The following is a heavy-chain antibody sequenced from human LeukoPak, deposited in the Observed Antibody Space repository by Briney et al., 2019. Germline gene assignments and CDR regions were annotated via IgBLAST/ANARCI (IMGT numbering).Heavy chain of an antibody. D-gene: IGHD1-1*01. CDR1: GGSISSGGYY. Sequence: SETLSLTCTVSGGSISSGGYYWSWIRQHPEKGLEWIGFIYSSGSTKYNPSLESRVTISVDTSENQFSLKLSSLTDADTAVHYCVRNTGGRSNGDYWGQGTLVTVSS. CDR3: VRNTGGRSNGDY. CDR2: IYSSGST. J-gene: IGHJ4*02. V-gene: IGHV4-31*03.